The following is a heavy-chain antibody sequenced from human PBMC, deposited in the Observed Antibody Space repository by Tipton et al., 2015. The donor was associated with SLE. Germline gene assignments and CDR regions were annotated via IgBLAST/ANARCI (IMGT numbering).Heavy chain of an antibody. CDR1: GGSFSGYY. CDR3: ARVGSGVDY. D-gene: IGHD3-10*01. Sequence: TLSLTCAVYGGSFSGYYWSWIRQPPGKGLEWIGYIYYSGSTNYNPSLKSRVTISVDTSKNPFSLKLSSVTAADTAVYYCARVGSGVDYWGQGTLVTVSS. J-gene: IGHJ4*02. CDR2: IYYSGST. V-gene: IGHV4-59*01.